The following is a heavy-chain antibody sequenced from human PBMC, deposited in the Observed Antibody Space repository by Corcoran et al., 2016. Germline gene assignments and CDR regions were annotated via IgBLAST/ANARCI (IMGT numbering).Heavy chain of an antibody. CDR2: IKGKSDGGTT. D-gene: IGHD1-7*01. Sequence: EVQLVESGGGLIEPGGSLRLSCAASGFTFNNAWMNWVRQAPGKGLEWVGRIKGKSDGGTTAYGAPVKGRFTISRDDSRNTLYLQMNSLRAEDTAVYYCSTYGTVPRNYVKHWGQGALVTVSS. J-gene: IGHJ1*01. CDR3: STYGTVPRNYVKH. V-gene: IGHV3-15*07. CDR1: GFTFNNAW.